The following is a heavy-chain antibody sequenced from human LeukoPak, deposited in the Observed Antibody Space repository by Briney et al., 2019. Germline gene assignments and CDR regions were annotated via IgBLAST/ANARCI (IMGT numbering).Heavy chain of an antibody. D-gene: IGHD2-15*01. J-gene: IGHJ4*02. CDR2: INRDGSQR. CDR1: GFTFSSYA. Sequence: GGSLRLSCAASGFTFSSYAMSWVRQAPGKGLEWVANINRDGSQRNHVDSVKGRFTISRDNAKNSLYLQMDSLTAEDTAVYYCARDSTYSSGSRFYDRFDYWGQGTLVTVSS. V-gene: IGHV3-7*03. CDR3: ARDSTYSSGSRFYDRFDY.